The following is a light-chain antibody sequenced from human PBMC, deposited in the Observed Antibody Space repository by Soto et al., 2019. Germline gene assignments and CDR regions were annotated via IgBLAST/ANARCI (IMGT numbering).Light chain of an antibody. V-gene: IGKV1-39*01. Sequence: QLTQSPSLLSASVGDRVTITCRASPSIGSYLNWYQHKPGEAPKLLIFAADTLKSGVPSRFSGSGSNKDFSLTVTSLQPEDFATYYCQQNYDVPYTFGQGTRVEIK. J-gene: IGKJ2*01. CDR1: PSIGSY. CDR2: AAD. CDR3: QQNYDVPYT.